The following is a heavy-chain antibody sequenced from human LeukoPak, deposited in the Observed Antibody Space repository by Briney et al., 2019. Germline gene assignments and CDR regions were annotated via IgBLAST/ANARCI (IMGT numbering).Heavy chain of an antibody. CDR3: AKIPTSSGWSHFDY. CDR2: ISGSGGST. J-gene: IGHJ4*02. V-gene: IGHV3-23*01. D-gene: IGHD6-19*01. CDR1: GFTFSSYG. Sequence: PGGTLRLSCKASGFTFSSYGMSWVRQAPGKGPEWVSAISGSGGSTYYADSVKGRFTISRDNSKNTLYLQMNSLRAEDTAVYYCAKIPTSSGWSHFDYWGQGTLVTVSS.